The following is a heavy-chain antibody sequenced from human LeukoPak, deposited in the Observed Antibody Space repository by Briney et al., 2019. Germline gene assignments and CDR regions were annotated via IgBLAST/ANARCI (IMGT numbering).Heavy chain of an antibody. CDR1: GFTFSNYG. CDR3: AKGRPPDGSR. V-gene: IGHV3-30*18. J-gene: IGHJ4*02. Sequence: PGGSLRLSCAASGFTFSNYGMHWVRQAPGKGLEWVAVISYDGSNKYYADSVKGRFTISRDNSKNTLYLQMNSLRAEDTAVYYCAKGRPPDGSRWGQGTLVTVSS. D-gene: IGHD1-14*01. CDR2: ISYDGSNK.